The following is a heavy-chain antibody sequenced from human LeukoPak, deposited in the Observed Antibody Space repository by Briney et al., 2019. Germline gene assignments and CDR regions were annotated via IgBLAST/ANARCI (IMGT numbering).Heavy chain of an antibody. J-gene: IGHJ5*02. CDR2: ISWNSGSI. V-gene: IGHV3-9*01. D-gene: IGHD5-12*01. CDR1: GFTFDDYA. Sequence: PGGSLRLSCAASGFTFDDYAMHWVRQAPGKGLEWVSGISWNSGSIGYADSVKGRFTISRDNARNSLYLQMNNLRGEDTAIYYCVRDAGNSGYGCDLWGQGTLVTVSS. CDR3: VRDAGNSGYGCDL.